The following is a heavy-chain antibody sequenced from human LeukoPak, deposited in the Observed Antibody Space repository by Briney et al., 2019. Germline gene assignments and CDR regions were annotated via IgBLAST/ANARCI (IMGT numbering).Heavy chain of an antibody. V-gene: IGHV4-38-2*02. CDR1: GYSISSGYY. J-gene: IGHJ4*02. Sequence: SETLSLTCTVSGYSISSGYYWGWIRQPPGKGLEWIGSIYHSGSTYYNPSLKSRVTISVDTSKNQFSLKLSSVTAADTAVYYCARGRSWYGYWGQGTLVTVSS. CDR3: ARGRSWYGY. CDR2: IYHSGST. D-gene: IGHD6-13*01.